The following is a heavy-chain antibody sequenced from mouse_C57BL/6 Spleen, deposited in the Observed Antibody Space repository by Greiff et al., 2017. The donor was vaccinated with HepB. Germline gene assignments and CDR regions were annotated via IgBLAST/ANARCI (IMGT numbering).Heavy chain of an antibody. Sequence: QVQLKESGAELVKPGASVKISCKASGYAFSSYWMNWVKQRPGKGLEWIGQIYPGDGDTNYNGKFKGKATLTADKSSRTAYMQLSSLTSEDSAVYFCARWGLGGGTWFAYWGQGTLVTVSA. D-gene: IGHD4-1*01. CDR3: ARWGLGGGTWFAY. J-gene: IGHJ3*01. V-gene: IGHV1-80*01. CDR1: GYAFSSYW. CDR2: IYPGDGDT.